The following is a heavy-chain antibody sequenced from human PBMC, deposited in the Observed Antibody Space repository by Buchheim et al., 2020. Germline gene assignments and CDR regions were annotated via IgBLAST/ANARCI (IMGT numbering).Heavy chain of an antibody. CDR3: ARDIAPAGTYFDY. CDR2: INSDGSST. CDR1: GFTFSSFW. D-gene: IGHD6-13*01. J-gene: IGHJ4*02. Sequence: EVQLVESGGGLVQPGGSLRLSCAASGFTFSSFWIHWVRQAPGKGLVWVSHINSDGSSTSYADSVKGRFTISRDNATNTLYLQMNSLRAEDTAVYYCARDIAPAGTYFDYWGQGTL. V-gene: IGHV3-74*01.